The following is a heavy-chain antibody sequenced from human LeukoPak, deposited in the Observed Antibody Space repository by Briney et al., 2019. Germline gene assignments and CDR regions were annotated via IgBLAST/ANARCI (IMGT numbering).Heavy chain of an antibody. D-gene: IGHD4-17*01. CDR2: INHSGST. J-gene: IGHJ4*02. CDR3: ARGRDYGDYGASSRFFDY. CDR1: GGSFSGYY. Sequence: SETLSLTCAVYGGSFSGYYWSWIRQPPGKGLEWIGEINHSGSTNYNPSLKSRVTISVDTSKNQFSLKLSSVTAADTAVYYCARGRDYGDYGASSRFFDYWGQGTLVTVSS. V-gene: IGHV4-34*01.